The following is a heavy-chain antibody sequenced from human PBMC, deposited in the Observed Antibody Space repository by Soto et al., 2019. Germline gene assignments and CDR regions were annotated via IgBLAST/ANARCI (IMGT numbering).Heavy chain of an antibody. D-gene: IGHD2-8*01. CDR1: GYTFTRSG. V-gene: IGHV1-18*01. CDR3: ARDNEDNGRAFSCDY. CDR2: ISTYDGDT. J-gene: IGHJ4*02. Sequence: ASVKVSCKASGYTFTRSGISWVRQAPGQGLEWMGLISTYDGDTSYAQTFQGRVTMTRDTSTSTVYMELSSLRAEDTALYYCARDNEDNGRAFSCDYWGQGTLVTVS.